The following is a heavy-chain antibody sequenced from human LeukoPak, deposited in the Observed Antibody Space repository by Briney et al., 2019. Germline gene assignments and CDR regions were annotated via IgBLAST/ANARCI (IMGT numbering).Heavy chain of an antibody. D-gene: IGHD3-10*01. CDR2: VHYSGSI. J-gene: IGHJ5*02. Sequence: SETLSLTCTVSGASISSSSYYWAWIRQPPGKGLEWIGSVHYSGSIYYNPSLKSRATLSVDTSKKQFSLKLSSVTAADTAVYYCARHVGFITMVRGVINNNWFDPWGQGTLVTVSS. CDR1: GASISSSSYY. V-gene: IGHV4-39*01. CDR3: ARHVGFITMVRGVINNNWFDP.